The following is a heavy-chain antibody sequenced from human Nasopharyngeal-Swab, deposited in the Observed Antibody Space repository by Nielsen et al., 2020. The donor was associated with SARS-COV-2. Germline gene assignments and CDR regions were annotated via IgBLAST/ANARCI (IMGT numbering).Heavy chain of an antibody. Sequence: SETLSLTCTVSGGSISSYYWSWIRQPAGKGLEWIGRIYTSGSTNYNPSLKGRVTMSVDTSKNQFSLKLSSVTAADTAMYYCARHFSVVVVPPAMLDWFDPWGQGTLVTVSS. D-gene: IGHD2-2*01. V-gene: IGHV4-4*07. J-gene: IGHJ5*02. CDR2: IYTSGST. CDR3: ARHFSVVVVPPAMLDWFDP. CDR1: GGSISSYY.